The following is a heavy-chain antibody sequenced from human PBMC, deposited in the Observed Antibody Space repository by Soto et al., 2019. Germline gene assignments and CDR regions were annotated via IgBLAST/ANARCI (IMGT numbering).Heavy chain of an antibody. CDR3: AKEHRGYSYGSYYYYGMDV. V-gene: IGHV3-9*01. D-gene: IGHD5-18*01. CDR1: GFTFDDYA. CDR2: ISWNSGSI. J-gene: IGHJ6*02. Sequence: EVQLVESGGGLVQPGRSLRLSCAASGFTFDDYAMHWVRQAPGKGLEWVSGISWNSGSIGYADSVKGRFTISRDNAKNSLYLQMNSLRAEDTALYYCAKEHRGYSYGSYYYYGMDVWGQGTTVTVSS.